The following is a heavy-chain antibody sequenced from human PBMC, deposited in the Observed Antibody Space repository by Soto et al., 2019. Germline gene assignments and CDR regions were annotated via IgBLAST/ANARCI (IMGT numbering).Heavy chain of an antibody. Sequence: SETLSLTCSVSGGSISSGGYCWSWIRQHXGKGLXWXGXXXYXEXTXYXXXXKSRVTISVDTSKNQFSLNLSSVTDADTAVYYCARDPNWNSGFDYWGQGTLVTLSS. V-gene: IGHV4-31*03. CDR3: ARDPNWNSGFDY. D-gene: IGHD1-7*01. CDR1: GGSISSGGYC. CDR2: XXYXEXT. J-gene: IGHJ4*02.